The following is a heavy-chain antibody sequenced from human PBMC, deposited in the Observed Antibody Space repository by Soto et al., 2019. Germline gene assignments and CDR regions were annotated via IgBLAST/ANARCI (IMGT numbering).Heavy chain of an antibody. V-gene: IGHV4-59*01. Sequence: PSETLSLTCTVSGGSISSYYWSWIRQPPGKGLEWIGYIYYSGSTNYNPSLKSRVTISVDTSKNQFSLKLSSVTAADTAVYYCARAAYYYDSSGYHPRVSGDAFDIWGQGTMVTVSS. CDR3: ARAAYYYDSSGYHPRVSGDAFDI. CDR2: IYYSGST. J-gene: IGHJ3*02. D-gene: IGHD3-22*01. CDR1: GGSISSYY.